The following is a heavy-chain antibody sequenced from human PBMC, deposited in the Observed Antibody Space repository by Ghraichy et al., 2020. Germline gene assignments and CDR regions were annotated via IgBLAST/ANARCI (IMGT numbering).Heavy chain of an antibody. Sequence: SETLSLTCAVYGGSFSGYYWSWIRQPPGKRLEWIGEINHSGSTNYNPSLKSRVTISVDTSKNQFSLKLSSVTAADTAVYYCARSPKLYSSSSRFYYGMDVWGQGTTVTVSS. J-gene: IGHJ6*02. D-gene: IGHD6-6*01. V-gene: IGHV4-34*01. CDR1: GGSFSGYY. CDR2: INHSGST. CDR3: ARSPKLYSSSSRFYYGMDV.